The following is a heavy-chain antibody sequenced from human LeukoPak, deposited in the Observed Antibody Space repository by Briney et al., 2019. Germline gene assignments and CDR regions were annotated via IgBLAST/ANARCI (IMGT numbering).Heavy chain of an antibody. V-gene: IGHV3-23*01. CDR2: ISGGGGGT. Sequence: GGSLRLSCAASGFXFSTYTINWVRQAPGKGLEWVSAISGGGGGTYYADFVKGRFTISRDNSKNTLYLQMNSLRAEDTAAYYCAKGTERYREVSSFDYWGQGTLVAVSS. CDR1: GFXFSTYT. CDR3: AKGTERYREVSSFDY. D-gene: IGHD3-10*01. J-gene: IGHJ4*02.